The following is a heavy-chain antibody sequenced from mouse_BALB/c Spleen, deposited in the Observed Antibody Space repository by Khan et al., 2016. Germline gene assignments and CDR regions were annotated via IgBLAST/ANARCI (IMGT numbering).Heavy chain of an antibody. Sequence: EVQLQESGPGLVKPSQSLSLTCTVTGYSITSDYAWNWIRQFPGNKLEWMGYISYCGSTSYNPSLKSRLSNTRDTSKEQFFMQLNSVTTEDTATYYCASDWYDYTYFDYWRHVTTLTVSS. CDR1: GYSITSDYA. V-gene: IGHV3-2*02. J-gene: IGHJ2*01. CDR3: ASDWYDYTYFDY. D-gene: IGHD2-4*01. CDR2: ISYCGST.